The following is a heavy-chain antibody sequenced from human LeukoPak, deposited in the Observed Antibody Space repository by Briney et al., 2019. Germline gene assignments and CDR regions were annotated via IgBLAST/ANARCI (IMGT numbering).Heavy chain of an antibody. J-gene: IGHJ4*02. CDR3: ARQRRYRDGYKYFDY. V-gene: IGHV5-51*01. CDR1: GYSFTSYW. D-gene: IGHD5-24*01. CDR2: IYPGDSDT. Sequence: GESLKISCKGSGYSFTSYWIGWVRQMPGKGLEWMGIIYPGDSDTRYSPSFQGQVTISADKSISTAYLQWSSLKASDTAMYYCARQRRYRDGYKYFDYWGQGTLVTVSS.